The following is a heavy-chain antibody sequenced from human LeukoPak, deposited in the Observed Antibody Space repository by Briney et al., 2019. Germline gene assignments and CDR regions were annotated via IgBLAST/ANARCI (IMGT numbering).Heavy chain of an antibody. V-gene: IGHV3-66*01. CDR1: GFTVNNYY. Sequence: GGSLRLSCAASGFTVNNYYMSWVRQAPGKGLEWVSVIYSSGHRVHADSLKGRLPLSRDNSKNILYRQMNSLRAEDTDVYYCARDPDGWGQGGLVSVSS. J-gene: IGHJ4*02. CDR2: IYSSGHR. CDR3: ARDPDG.